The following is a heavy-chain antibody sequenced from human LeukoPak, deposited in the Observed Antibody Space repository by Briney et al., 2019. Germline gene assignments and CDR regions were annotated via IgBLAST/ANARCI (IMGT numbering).Heavy chain of an antibody. CDR3: AREDCSSTSCYRGNDY. D-gene: IGHD2-2*02. CDR2: INSDGSST. Sequence: PGGSLRLSCAASGFTFSSYWMHWVRKAPGKGLVWVSRINSDGSSTSYADSVKGRFTISRDNAKNTLYLQMNSLRAEDTAVYYCAREDCSSTSCYRGNDYWGQGTLVTVSS. CDR1: GFTFSSYW. V-gene: IGHV3-74*01. J-gene: IGHJ4*02.